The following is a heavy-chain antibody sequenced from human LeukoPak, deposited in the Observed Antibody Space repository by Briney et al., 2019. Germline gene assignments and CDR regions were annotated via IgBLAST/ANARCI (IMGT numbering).Heavy chain of an antibody. Sequence: GASVKVSCKASGGTFSSYAISWVRQAPGQGLEWMGGIIPIFGTANYAQKFQGRVTITTDESTSTAYMELSSLRSEDTAVYYCARVNYYDSSWYFDYWGQGTLVTVSS. CDR2: IIPIFGTA. CDR3: ARVNYYDSSWYFDY. D-gene: IGHD3-22*01. CDR1: GGTFSSYA. V-gene: IGHV1-69*05. J-gene: IGHJ4*02.